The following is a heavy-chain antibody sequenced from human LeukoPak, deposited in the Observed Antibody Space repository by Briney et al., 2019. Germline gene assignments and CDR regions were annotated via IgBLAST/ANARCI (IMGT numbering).Heavy chain of an antibody. Sequence: SETLSLTCTVSGDSISSSSYYWGWIRQPPGKGLEWIGCIYYTGSTYYNPSLKSRVTISVDTSKNQFSLKLSSVTAADTAVYYCARRRVSVWGSMDLGYWGQGTLVTVSS. CDR3: ARRRVSVWGSMDLGY. CDR1: GDSISSSSYY. D-gene: IGHD3-16*01. J-gene: IGHJ4*02. CDR2: IYYTGST. V-gene: IGHV4-39*01.